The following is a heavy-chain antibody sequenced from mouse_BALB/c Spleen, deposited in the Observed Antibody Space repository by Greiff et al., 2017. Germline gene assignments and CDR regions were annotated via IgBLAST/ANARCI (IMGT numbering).Heavy chain of an antibody. J-gene: IGHJ3*01. CDR2: IDPENGDT. CDR1: GFNIKDYY. CDR3: NAGAFGNYYGSSYWFAY. V-gene: IGHV14-4*02. Sequence: EVQLQQSGAELVRSGASVKLSCTASGFNIKDYYMHWVKQRPEQGLEWIGWIDPENGDTEYAPKFQGKATMTADTSSNTAYLQLSSLTSEDTAVYYCNAGAFGNYYGSSYWFAYWGQGTLVTVSA. D-gene: IGHD1-1*01.